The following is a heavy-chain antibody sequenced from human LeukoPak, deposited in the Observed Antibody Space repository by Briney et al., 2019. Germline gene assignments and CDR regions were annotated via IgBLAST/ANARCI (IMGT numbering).Heavy chain of an antibody. V-gene: IGHV4-34*01. CDR1: GGSFSGYY. J-gene: IGHJ6*03. CDR3: ARTTVTRSLYYYYYYMDV. D-gene: IGHD4-17*01. CDR2: INHSGST. Sequence: SETLSLTCAVYGGSFSGYYWSWIRQPPGKGLEWIGEINHSGSTNYNPSLKSRVTISVDTSKNQFSLKLSSVTAADTAVYYCARTTVTRSLYYYYYYMDVWGKGTTVTISS.